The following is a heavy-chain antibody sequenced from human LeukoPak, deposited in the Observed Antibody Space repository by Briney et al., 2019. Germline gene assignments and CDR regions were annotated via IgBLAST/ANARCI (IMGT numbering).Heavy chain of an antibody. CDR1: GYTFTDYY. Sequence: ASVKVSCKASGYTFTDYYMHWVRQAPGQGLEWMGWINPNSGGTNYAQKFQGRVTMTRDTSISTAYMELSRLRSDDTAVYYCAATVTTFLGYYYMDVWGKGTTVTVSS. CDR2: INPNSGGT. CDR3: AATVTTFLGYYYMDV. D-gene: IGHD4-17*01. J-gene: IGHJ6*03. V-gene: IGHV1-2*02.